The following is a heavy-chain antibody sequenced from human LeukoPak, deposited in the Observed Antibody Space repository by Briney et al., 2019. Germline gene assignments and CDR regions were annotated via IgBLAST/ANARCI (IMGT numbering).Heavy chain of an antibody. D-gene: IGHD2-15*01. CDR3: ASGYNSVGGYYFDH. CDR1: GFNFDDYG. Sequence: PGGALRLSCAASGFNFDDYGMSWVRQAPGKGLEWVSGIKWNGGSTGYADSVKGRFTISRDNAKNSLYLQMNSLRAEDTALYYCASGYNSVGGYYFDHWGQGTLVTVSS. V-gene: IGHV3-20*04. J-gene: IGHJ4*02. CDR2: IKWNGGST.